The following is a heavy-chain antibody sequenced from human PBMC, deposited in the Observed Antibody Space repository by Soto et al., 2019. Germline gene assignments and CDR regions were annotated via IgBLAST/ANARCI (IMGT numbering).Heavy chain of an antibody. V-gene: IGHV1-18*01. D-gene: IGHD3-10*02. J-gene: IGHJ4*02. CDR2: ISNYNGDT. CDR3: TTGGQLFAGNYFDY. CDR1: GYTFTSYG. Sequence: QVQLVQSGAEVKKPGASVKVSCNASGYTFTSYGISWVRQAPGQGLEWMGWISNYNGDTNYAQKLQGRVTMTTDTSTSTAYRELRSLKSDDTAVYYWTTGGQLFAGNYFDYWGQGTLVTVSS.